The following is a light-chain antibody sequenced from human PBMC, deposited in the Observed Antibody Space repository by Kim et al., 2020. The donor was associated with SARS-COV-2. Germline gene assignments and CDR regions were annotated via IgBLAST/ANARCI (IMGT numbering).Light chain of an antibody. V-gene: IGKV3-11*01. J-gene: IGKJ2*01. CDR1: QSVSAY. Sequence: EIVLTQSPAPLSLSPGERATLSCRASQSVSAYLTWYQQKPGQAPRLLIYDASSRAAGIPARFSGSGSGTDFTLTISSLEPEDFAVYYCQQRYNWRYTFGQGTKLEI. CDR2: DAS. CDR3: QQRYNWRYT.